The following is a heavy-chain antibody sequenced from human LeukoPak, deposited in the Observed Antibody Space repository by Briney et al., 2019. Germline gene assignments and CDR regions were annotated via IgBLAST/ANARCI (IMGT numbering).Heavy chain of an antibody. CDR3: ARVWSRIVGATTSSHY. J-gene: IGHJ4*02. CDR1: GFTVSCNY. D-gene: IGHD1-26*01. V-gene: IGHV3-53*01. CDR2: IYSGGST. Sequence: PGGSLRLSCAASGFTVSCNYMSWVRQAPGKGLEWVSLIYSGGSTYYAGSVKGRFTISRDNSKNTLYLQMNSLRAEDTAVYYCARVWSRIVGATTSSHYWGQGTLVTVSS.